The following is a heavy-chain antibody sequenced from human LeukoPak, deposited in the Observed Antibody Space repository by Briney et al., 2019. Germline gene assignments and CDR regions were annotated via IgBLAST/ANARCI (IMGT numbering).Heavy chain of an antibody. V-gene: IGHV5-51*01. CDR3: ARLDGSGSYSPFDY. D-gene: IGHD3-10*01. CDR2: IYPGDADT. J-gene: IGHJ4*02. Sequence: GESLKISCKSSGYSFTSYWIGWVRQMPGKGVEWMGIIYPGDADTRYSPSLQGQVAISADKSISTAYLQGSSLKASDTAMYYCARLDGSGSYSPFDYWGQGTLVTVSS. CDR1: GYSFTSYW.